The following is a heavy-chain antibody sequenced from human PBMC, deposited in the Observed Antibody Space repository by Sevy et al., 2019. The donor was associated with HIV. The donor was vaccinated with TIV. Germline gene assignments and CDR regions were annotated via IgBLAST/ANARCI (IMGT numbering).Heavy chain of an antibody. CDR1: GGSISSYY. CDR3: ARDLSRGWSGFDP. D-gene: IGHD6-19*01. V-gene: IGHV4-59*01. Sequence: SETLSLTRTVSGGSISSYYWSWIRQPPGKGLEWIGYSYYSGSTNYNPSLKSRVTISVDTSKNQFSLKLSSVTAADTAVYYCARDLSRGWSGFDPWGQGTLVTVSS. J-gene: IGHJ5*02. CDR2: SYYSGST.